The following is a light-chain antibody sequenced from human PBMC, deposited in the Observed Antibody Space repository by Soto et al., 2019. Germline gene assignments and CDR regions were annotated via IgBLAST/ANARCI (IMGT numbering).Light chain of an antibody. CDR2: SNN. V-gene: IGLV1-44*01. J-gene: IGLJ1*01. CDR3: VAWDDSLTDYV. Sequence: QSVLTQAPSASETPGQRVTISCSGGSSNIGRNTVNWYQQLPGTAPKLLIYSNNRRPSGVPDRFSGSKSGTSASLAISGLQSEDEADYYCVAWDDSLTDYVFGTGTKLTVL. CDR1: SSNIGRNT.